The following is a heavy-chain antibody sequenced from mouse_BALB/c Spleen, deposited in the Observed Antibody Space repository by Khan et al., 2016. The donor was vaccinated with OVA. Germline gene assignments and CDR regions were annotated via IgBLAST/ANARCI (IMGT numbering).Heavy chain of an antibody. CDR2: ISSGDST. V-gene: IGHV5-6-5*01. Sequence: EVELVESGGGLVKPGGSLKLSCAASGFTFSNYAMSWVRQSPEKRLEWVASISSGDSTYYPDSVKGRFTISRDNARNILYLQMSSLRSGDTAMYYWARDYWFAYRGQGTLVTVSA. CDR3: ARDYWFAY. CDR1: GFTFSNYA. J-gene: IGHJ3*01.